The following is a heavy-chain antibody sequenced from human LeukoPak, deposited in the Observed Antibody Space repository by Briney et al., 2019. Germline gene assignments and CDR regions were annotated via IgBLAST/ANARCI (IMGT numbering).Heavy chain of an antibody. V-gene: IGHV3-48*03. CDR2: ISDSGSTT. CDR1: GFTLSSYE. J-gene: IGHJ3*02. Sequence: QPGGSLRLSCAASGFTLSSYEMNWVRQAPGKGLEWISYISDSGSTTYYADSVKGRFSISRDNAKNSLYLQMNSLRAEDTAVYYCARIGYSNWGDALDTWGQGTMVTASS. D-gene: IGHD6-13*01. CDR3: ARIGYSNWGDALDT.